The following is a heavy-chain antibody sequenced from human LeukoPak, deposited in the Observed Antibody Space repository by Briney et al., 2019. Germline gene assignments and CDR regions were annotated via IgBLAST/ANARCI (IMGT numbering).Heavy chain of an antibody. V-gene: IGHV1-2*02. CDR1: GYTFTGYY. D-gene: IGHD3-22*01. CDR2: IDPNSGGT. CDR3: ARDHYYYDTSRSTTDAFDI. Sequence: ASVKISCKASGYTFTGYYMQWVRQDPGQGLEWMGWIDPNSGGTNYAQKFQGRVTMTRDASMSTAYMELSRLRYDDTAVYYCARDHYYYDTSRSTTDAFDIWGQGTMVTVSS. J-gene: IGHJ3*02.